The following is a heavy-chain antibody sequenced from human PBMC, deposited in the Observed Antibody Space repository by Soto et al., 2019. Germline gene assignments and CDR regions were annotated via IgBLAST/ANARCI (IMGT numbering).Heavy chain of an antibody. V-gene: IGHV1-69*12. J-gene: IGHJ5*02. CDR1: GGTFSSYA. D-gene: IGHD3-3*01. CDR3: ARLVTIFGVDPFDP. Sequence: QVQLVQSGAEVMKPGSSVKVSCKASGGTFSSYAISWVRQAPGQGLEWMGGIIPIFGTANYAQKFQGRVTITADESTSTAYMELSSLRSEDTAVYYCARLVTIFGVDPFDPWGQGTLVTVSS. CDR2: IIPIFGTA.